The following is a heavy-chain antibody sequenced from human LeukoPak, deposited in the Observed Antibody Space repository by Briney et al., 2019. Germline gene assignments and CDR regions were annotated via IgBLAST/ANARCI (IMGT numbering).Heavy chain of an antibody. J-gene: IGHJ5*02. V-gene: IGHV1-18*01. Sequence: ASVKVSCKASGYTLTSYGISWVRQAPGQGLEWMGWISAYNGNTKYAQKLQGRVTMTTDKTTSTAHMELRSLKSDDTAVYYSARDLLFTNWFDPWGQGTLVTVSS. CDR3: ARDLLFTNWFDP. CDR1: GYTLTSYG. D-gene: IGHD2-15*01. CDR2: ISAYNGNT.